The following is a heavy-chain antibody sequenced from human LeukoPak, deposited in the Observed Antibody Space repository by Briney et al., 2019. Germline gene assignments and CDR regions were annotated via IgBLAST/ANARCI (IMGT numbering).Heavy chain of an antibody. Sequence: GGSLRLSCAASGFTFSSYGMHWVGQAPGKGLEWVAFIRYDGSNKYYADSVKGRFTISRDNSKNTLYLQMNSLRAEDTAVYYCAKDGGSSSPNWFDPWGQGTLVTVSS. J-gene: IGHJ5*02. CDR2: IRYDGSNK. D-gene: IGHD6-13*01. CDR3: AKDGGSSSPNWFDP. V-gene: IGHV3-30*02. CDR1: GFTFSSYG.